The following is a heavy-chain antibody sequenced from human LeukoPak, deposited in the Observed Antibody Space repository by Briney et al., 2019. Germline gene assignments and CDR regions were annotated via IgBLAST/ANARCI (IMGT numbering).Heavy chain of an antibody. V-gene: IGHV1-69*01. J-gene: IGHJ3*02. CDR2: IIPIFGTA. CDR3: ARDVIVGDAFDI. Sequence: SVKVSCKASGGTFSSYAISWVRQAPGQGLEWMGGIIPIFGTANYAQKFQGRVTITADESTSTAYMELSSLRSEDTAVYYCARDVIVGDAFDIWGQGTMVTVSS. CDR1: GGTFSSYA. D-gene: IGHD2-21*01.